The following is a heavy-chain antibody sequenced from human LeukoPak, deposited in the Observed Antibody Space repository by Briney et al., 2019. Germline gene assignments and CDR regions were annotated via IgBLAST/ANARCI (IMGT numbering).Heavy chain of an antibody. D-gene: IGHD3-16*02. J-gene: IGHJ4*02. CDR2: IRQDGREK. CDR1: GFTFSSYW. Sequence: PGGSLRLSCAASGFTFSSYWTSWVRQAPGKGLEWVANIRQDGREKYYVDSVKGRFTISRDNAKNSLYLQMNSLRAEDTAVYYCARDHYDYVWGSYRQLGNDYWGQGTLVTVSS. CDR3: ARDHYDYVWGSYRQLGNDY. V-gene: IGHV3-7*01.